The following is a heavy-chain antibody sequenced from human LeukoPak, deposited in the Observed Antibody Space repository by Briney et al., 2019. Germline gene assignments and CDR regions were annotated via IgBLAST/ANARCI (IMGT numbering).Heavy chain of an antibody. V-gene: IGHV4-30-4*01. CDR1: GGSISSGDYY. CDR2: IYYSGST. Sequence: PSQTLSLTCTVSGGSISSGDYYWSWIRQPPGKGLEWIGYIYYSGSTYYNPSLKSRVTISVDTSKNQFSLKLSSVTAADTSVYYCAKNERYYDSSGYYNLFDPWGQGTLVTVSS. J-gene: IGHJ5*02. D-gene: IGHD3-22*01. CDR3: AKNERYYDSSGYYNLFDP.